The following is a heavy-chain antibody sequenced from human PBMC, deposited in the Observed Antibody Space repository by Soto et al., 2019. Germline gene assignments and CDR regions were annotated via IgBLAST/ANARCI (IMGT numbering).Heavy chain of an antibody. CDR2: ISGYNGNT. V-gene: IGHV1-18*04. Sequence: ASVKVSCKASGYTFTDYGISWVRQAPGQGLEWMGWISGYNGNTKYAQKFQGRVTMTTDTPTNTAYMELRSLRSDDTAVYYCARDREYYYDSSGNYYYHYGLDIWGQGTSVTVSS. CDR1: GYTFTDYG. CDR3: ARDREYYYDSSGNYYYHYGLDI. D-gene: IGHD3-22*01. J-gene: IGHJ6*02.